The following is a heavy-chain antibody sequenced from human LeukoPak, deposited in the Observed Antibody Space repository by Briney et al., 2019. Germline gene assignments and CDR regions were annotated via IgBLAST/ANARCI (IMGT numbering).Heavy chain of an antibody. D-gene: IGHD1-26*01. CDR2: MNPNSGNT. J-gene: IGHJ6*02. V-gene: IGHV1-8*03. Sequence: ASVKVSCKASGYTFSSYDINWVRQATGQGLEWMGWMNPNSGNTGYAQKFQGRVTITRNTSISTVYMELSSLRSEDTAVYYCARAGGASFSMDVWGQGTTVTVSS. CDR3: ARAGGASFSMDV. CDR1: GYTFSSYD.